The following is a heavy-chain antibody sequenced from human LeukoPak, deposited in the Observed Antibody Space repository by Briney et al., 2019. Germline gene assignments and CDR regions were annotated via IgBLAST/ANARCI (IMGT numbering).Heavy chain of an antibody. V-gene: IGHV4-59*01. CDR1: GGSISSYY. CDR2: IYYSGST. J-gene: IGHJ6*03. Sequence: PSETLSLTCTVSGGSISSYYWSWIRQPPGKGLEWIGYIYYSGSTNYKPSLKSRVTISVDTSKNQFSLKLSSVTAADTAVYYCARDSRRDRGNYYYMDVWGKGTTVTVSS. CDR3: ARDSRRDRGNYYYMDV. D-gene: IGHD2-15*01.